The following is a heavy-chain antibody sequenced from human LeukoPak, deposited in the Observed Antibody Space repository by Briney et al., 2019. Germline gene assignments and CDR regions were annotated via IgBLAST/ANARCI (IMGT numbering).Heavy chain of an antibody. D-gene: IGHD2-21*02. CDR2: ISSSGSTI. V-gene: IGHV3-11*01. CDR3: AKECGGDCYSGAYYYYGMDV. Sequence: PGGSLRLSCAASGFTFSDYYMSWIRQAPGKGLEWVSYISSSGSTIYYADSVKGRFTISRDNAKNSLYLQMNSLRAEDTAVYYCAKECGGDCYSGAYYYYGMDVWGQGTTVTVSS. J-gene: IGHJ6*02. CDR1: GFTFSDYY.